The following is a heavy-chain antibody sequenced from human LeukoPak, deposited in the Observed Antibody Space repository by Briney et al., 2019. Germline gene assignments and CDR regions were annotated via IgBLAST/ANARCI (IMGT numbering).Heavy chain of an antibody. CDR2: INHSGST. J-gene: IGHJ4*02. V-gene: IGHV4-39*07. Sequence: PSETLSLTCNVSGGSINSGSYYWGWIRQPPGEGLEWIGEINHSGSTNYNPSLKSRVTISVDTSKNQFSLKLSSVTAADTAVYYCARGAVGSSWYQRDFDYWGQGTLVTVSS. CDR1: GGSINSGSYY. CDR3: ARGAVGSSWYQRDFDY. D-gene: IGHD6-13*01.